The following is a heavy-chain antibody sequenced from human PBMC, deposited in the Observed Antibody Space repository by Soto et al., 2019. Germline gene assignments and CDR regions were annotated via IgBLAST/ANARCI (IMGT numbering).Heavy chain of an antibody. CDR1: AGSIRSRKSY. CDR3: ARGGEAVADY. CDR2: IYHSEST. V-gene: IGHV4-39*02. Sequence: TPKTLSLTCTVSAGSIRSRKSYSGWIRQPPGKGLEWIGSIYHSESTYYNPSLKSRVTISVDTSKNHFSLSLSSLTASDTAVYYCARGGEAVADYWGQGTLVTVS. J-gene: IGHJ4*02. D-gene: IGHD6-19*01.